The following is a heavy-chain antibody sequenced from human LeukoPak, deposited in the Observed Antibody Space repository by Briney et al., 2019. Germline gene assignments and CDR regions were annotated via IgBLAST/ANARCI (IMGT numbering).Heavy chain of an antibody. J-gene: IGHJ1*01. CDR3: ARDYYGSGSSEYFQH. CDR1: GFTFDDYA. V-gene: IGHV3-9*01. D-gene: IGHD3-10*01. Sequence: PGRSLRLSCAASGFTFDDYAMHWVRQAPGKGLEWVSGISWNSGSIGYADSVKGRFTISRDNSKNTLYLQMNSLRAEDTAVYYCARDYYGSGSSEYFQHWGQGTLVTVSS. CDR2: ISWNSGSI.